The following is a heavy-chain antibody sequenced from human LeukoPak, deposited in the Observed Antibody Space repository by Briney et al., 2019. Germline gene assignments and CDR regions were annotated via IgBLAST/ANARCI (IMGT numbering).Heavy chain of an antibody. D-gene: IGHD3-22*01. V-gene: IGHV3-7*01. Sequence: PGRSLRLSCAASGFTFSSHWMNWVRQAPGKGLEWVANINQDGSEKYYVDSVKGRFTISRDNAKNSLYLQMNSLRAEDTAVYYCAEVNTDWGQGTLVTVSS. CDR2: INQDGSEK. CDR3: AEVNTD. CDR1: GFTFSSHW. J-gene: IGHJ4*02.